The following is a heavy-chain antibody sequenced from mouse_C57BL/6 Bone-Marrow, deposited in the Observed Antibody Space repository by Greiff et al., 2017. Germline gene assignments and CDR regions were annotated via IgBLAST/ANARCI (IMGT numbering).Heavy chain of an antibody. J-gene: IGHJ2*01. CDR2: IHPNSGST. V-gene: IGHV1-64*01. Sequence: QVHVKQSGAELVKPGASVKLSCKASGYTFTSYWMHWVKQRPGQGLEWIGMIHPNSGSTNYNEKFKSKATLTVDKSSSTAYMQLSSLTSEDSAVYYWARSGRLLRWGVYFDCWGQGTTLTVSS. D-gene: IGHD1-1*01. CDR1: GYTFTSYW. CDR3: ARSGRLLRWGVYFDC.